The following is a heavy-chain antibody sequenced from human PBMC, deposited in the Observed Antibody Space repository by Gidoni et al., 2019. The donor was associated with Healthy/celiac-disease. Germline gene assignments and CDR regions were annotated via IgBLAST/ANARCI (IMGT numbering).Heavy chain of an antibody. Sequence: QVQLVESGGGLVKPGGSLRLSCAASGFTFSDYYISWIRQAPGKGLEWVSYISSSSSYTNYADSVKGRFTISRDNAKNSLYLQMNSLRAEDTAVYYCARDRGDYGDSLRYYYYYMDVWGKGTTVTVSS. D-gene: IGHD4-17*01. J-gene: IGHJ6*03. CDR3: ARDRGDYGDSLRYYYYYMDV. V-gene: IGHV3-11*06. CDR2: ISSSSSYT. CDR1: GFTFSDYY.